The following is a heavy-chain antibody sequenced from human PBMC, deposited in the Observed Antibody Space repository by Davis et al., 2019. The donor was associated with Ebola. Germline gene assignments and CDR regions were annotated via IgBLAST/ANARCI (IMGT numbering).Heavy chain of an antibody. CDR2: ISYDGSNK. D-gene: IGHD4-17*01. CDR1: GFTFSSYG. J-gene: IGHJ4*02. V-gene: IGHV3-30*18. CDR3: AKDGDGDYAYFDY. Sequence: GESLKISCAASGFTFSSYGMHWVRQAPGKGLEWVAVISYDGSNKYYADSVKGRFTISRDNSKNTLYLQMNSLRAEDTAVYYCAKDGDGDYAYFDYWGQGTLVTVSS.